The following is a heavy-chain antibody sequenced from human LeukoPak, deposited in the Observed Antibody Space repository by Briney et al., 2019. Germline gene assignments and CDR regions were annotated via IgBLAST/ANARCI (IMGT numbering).Heavy chain of an antibody. J-gene: IGHJ3*02. CDR3: ARDGRDYGDYNAFDI. CDR2: INWNGGST. Sequence: GGTLRLSCAASGFTFDDYGMSWVRHAPEKGLEWVSGINWNGGSTGYADSVKGRFPISRDNAKNSLYLQMNSLRAEDTALYYCARDGRDYGDYNAFDIWGQGTMVTVSS. D-gene: IGHD4-17*01. V-gene: IGHV3-20*04. CDR1: GFTFDDYG.